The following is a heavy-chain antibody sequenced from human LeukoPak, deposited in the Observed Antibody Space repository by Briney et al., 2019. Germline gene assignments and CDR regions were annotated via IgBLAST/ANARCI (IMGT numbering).Heavy chain of an antibody. CDR1: RFTFSTYG. V-gene: IGHV3-48*02. D-gene: IGHD3-22*01. J-gene: IGHJ4*02. Sequence: GGSLRLSCAASRFTFSTYGVNWVRQAPGKGLEWLSYISSSSNSIYYADSVKGRFTISRDNARHSLYLQMNSLTDEDTAVYYCTRDPWDDVSGFSGDYWGRGTLVTVSS. CDR3: TRDPWDDVSGFSGDY. CDR2: ISSSSNSI.